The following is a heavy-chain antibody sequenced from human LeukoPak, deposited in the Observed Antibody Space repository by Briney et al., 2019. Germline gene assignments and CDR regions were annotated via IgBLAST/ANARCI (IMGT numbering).Heavy chain of an antibody. CDR3: ATVRAAAAGSHYFES. CDR1: GGTFSSYA. D-gene: IGHD6-13*01. Sequence: GASVKVSFKASGGTFSSYAISWVRKAPGPGLERMGGVIPIFGTANYAQKFQGKVTITTDESTSTSYMELSSLRSKDTAVYYCATVRAAAAGSHYFESWGPGTLVTVSS. J-gene: IGHJ4*02. CDR2: VIPIFGTA. V-gene: IGHV1-69*05.